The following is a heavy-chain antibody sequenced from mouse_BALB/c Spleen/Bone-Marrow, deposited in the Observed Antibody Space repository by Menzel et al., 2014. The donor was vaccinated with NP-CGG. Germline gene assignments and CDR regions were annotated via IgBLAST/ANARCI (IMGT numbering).Heavy chain of an antibody. CDR2: INPSNGGT. CDR1: GYTFTSYH. J-gene: IGHJ1*01. Sequence: QVQLKQSGAELVKPGASVKLSCKASGYTFTSYHMYWVKQRPGQGLEWIGGINPSNGGTNFNEKFKSKATLTVDKSSSTAYMQLSSLTSEDSAVYYCTRDHYYYGSSYWYFDVWGAGTTVTVSS. CDR3: TRDHYYYGSSYWYFDV. V-gene: IGHV1S81*02. D-gene: IGHD1-1*01.